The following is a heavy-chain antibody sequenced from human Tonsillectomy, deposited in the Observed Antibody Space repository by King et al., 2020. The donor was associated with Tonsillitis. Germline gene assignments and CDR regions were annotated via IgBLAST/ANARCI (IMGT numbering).Heavy chain of an antibody. CDR3: AHAIVLNWFDP. J-gene: IGHJ5*02. CDR1: GFSLSTSGVG. V-gene: IGHV2-5*01. CDR2: IYLNDDK. Sequence: HITLKESGPTLVKPTQTLTLTCTFSGFSLSTSGVGVGWIRQPPVKTLEWLALIYLNDDKRYSPSLKSRLSITKDTSKNQVVLTMTNMDPVDTATYYCAHAIVLNWFDPWGQGTLVTVSS. D-gene: IGHD2-8*01.